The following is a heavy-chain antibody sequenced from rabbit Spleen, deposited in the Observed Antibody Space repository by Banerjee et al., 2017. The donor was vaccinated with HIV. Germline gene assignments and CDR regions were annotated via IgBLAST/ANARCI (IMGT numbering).Heavy chain of an antibody. D-gene: IGHD8-1*01. J-gene: IGHJ6*01. CDR1: GGSFSDKDV. CDR2: IEVGSSDFT. CDR3: ARDTGSSFSTYGMAL. Sequence: QEQLEESGGGLVKPGASLTLTCTASGGSFSDKDVMCWVRQAPGKGLEWIACIEVGSSDFTYFATWATGRFTCSKTSSTTVTLQMTSLTAADTATYFCARDTGSSFSTYGMALWGPGTLVTVS. V-gene: IGHV1S45*01.